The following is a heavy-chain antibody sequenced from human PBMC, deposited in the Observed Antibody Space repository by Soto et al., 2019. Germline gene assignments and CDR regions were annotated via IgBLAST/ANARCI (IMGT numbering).Heavy chain of an antibody. CDR2: AYYRSRWYN. V-gene: IGHV6-1*01. J-gene: IGHJ4*02. Sequence: SQTLSLTCAISGDSVSINTAAWNWIRQSPSRGLEWLGRAYYRSRWYNDYAVSVKSRITINPDTAKNQISLQVNSVAPEDTAVYYCARESAGTYYFDYWGQGTMVTVSS. D-gene: IGHD6-19*01. CDR1: GDSVSINTAA. CDR3: ARESAGTYYFDY.